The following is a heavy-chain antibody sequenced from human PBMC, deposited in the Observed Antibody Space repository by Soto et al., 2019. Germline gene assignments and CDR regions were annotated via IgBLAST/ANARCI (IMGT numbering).Heavy chain of an antibody. D-gene: IGHD3-10*01. Sequence: SETLSLTCAVYGGSFSGYYWSWIRQPPGKGLEWIGEINHSGSTNYNPSLKSRVTISVDTSKNQFSLKLSSVTAADTAVYYCARGNGITMVRGEKRNWFDPWGQGTLVTVSS. CDR1: GGSFSGYY. J-gene: IGHJ5*02. CDR2: INHSGST. CDR3: ARGNGITMVRGEKRNWFDP. V-gene: IGHV4-34*01.